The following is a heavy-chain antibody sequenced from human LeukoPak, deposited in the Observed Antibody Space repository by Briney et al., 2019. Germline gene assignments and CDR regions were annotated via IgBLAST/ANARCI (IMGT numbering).Heavy chain of an antibody. V-gene: IGHV3-7*01. Sequence: PGGSLRLSCAASGFTFSSHWMNWVRQAAGKGLEWVANIKQDGSEKYYVDSVKGRFTISRNDAKNSLYLQMNSLRAEDTAVYYCARDSRENYYGWDPQGYWGQGTLVTVSS. CDR2: IKQDGSEK. CDR3: ARDSRENYYGWDPQGY. J-gene: IGHJ4*02. CDR1: GFTFSSHW. D-gene: IGHD1-26*01.